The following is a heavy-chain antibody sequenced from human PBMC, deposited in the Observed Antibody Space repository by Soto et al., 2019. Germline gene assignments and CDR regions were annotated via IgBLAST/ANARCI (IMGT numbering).Heavy chain of an antibody. CDR3: AKGWGTVAPDY. CDR2: ISYDGSNK. D-gene: IGHD2-8*02. V-gene: IGHV3-30*18. CDR1: GFTFSSYG. Sequence: ESGGGVVQPGRSLRLSCAASGFTFSSYGMHWVRQAPGKGLEWVAVISYDGSNKYYADSVKGRFTISRDNSKNTLYLQMNSLRAEDTAVYYCAKGWGTVAPDYWGQGTLVTVSS. J-gene: IGHJ4*02.